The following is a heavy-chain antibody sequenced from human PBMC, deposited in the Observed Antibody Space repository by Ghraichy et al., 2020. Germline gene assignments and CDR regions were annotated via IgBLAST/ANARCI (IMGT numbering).Heavy chain of an antibody. Sequence: SETLSLTCTVSGGSVSSGSYYWSWIRQPPGKGLEWIGYIYYSGSTNYNPSLKSRVTISVDTSKNQFSLKLSSVTAADTAVYYCARVPFFGSQPFDIWGQGTMVTVSS. J-gene: IGHJ3*02. CDR2: IYYSGST. D-gene: IGHD1-26*01. CDR3: ARVPFFGSQPFDI. CDR1: GGSVSSGSYY. V-gene: IGHV4-61*01.